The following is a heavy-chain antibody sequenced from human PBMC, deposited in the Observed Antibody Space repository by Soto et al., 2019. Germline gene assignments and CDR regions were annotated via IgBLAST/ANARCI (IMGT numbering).Heavy chain of an antibody. D-gene: IGHD2-15*01. J-gene: IGHJ4*02. CDR2: IYYSGST. V-gene: IGHV4-39*01. CDR1: GGSISSSSYY. CDR3: ARSPSGGSHDY. Sequence: SETLSLTCTVSGGSISSSSYYWGWIRQPPGKGLEWIGSIYYSGSTYYNPSLKSRVTISVDTSKNQFSLKLSSVTAADTAVYYCARSPSGGSHDYWGQGTLVTVSS.